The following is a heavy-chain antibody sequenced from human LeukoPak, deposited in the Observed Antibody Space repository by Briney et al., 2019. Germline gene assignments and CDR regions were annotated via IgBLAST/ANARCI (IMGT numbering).Heavy chain of an antibody. D-gene: IGHD4-17*01. J-gene: IGHJ1*01. Sequence: SETLSLTCTVSGGSISSSSYYWGWIRQPPGKGLEWIGSIYYSGSTYYNPSLKSRVTISVDTSKNQFSLKLSSVTAADTAVYYCARSRDYGDYGYFQHWGQGTMVTVSS. V-gene: IGHV4-39*01. CDR2: IYYSGST. CDR3: ARSRDYGDYGYFQH. CDR1: GGSISSSSYY.